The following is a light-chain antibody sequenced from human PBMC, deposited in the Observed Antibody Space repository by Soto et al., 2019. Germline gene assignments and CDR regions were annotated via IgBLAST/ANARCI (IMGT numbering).Light chain of an antibody. CDR1: SGHSSYI. CDR3: ETWDSNTHV. V-gene: IGLV4-60*02. J-gene: IGLJ3*02. Sequence: QLVLTQSSSASASLGSSVKLTCTLSSGHSSYIIAWHQQQPGKAPRYLMKLEGSGSYNKGSGVPDRFSGSSSGADRYLTISPLQFDYEADYYSETWDSNTHVFGGGTKLPVL. CDR2: LEGSGSY.